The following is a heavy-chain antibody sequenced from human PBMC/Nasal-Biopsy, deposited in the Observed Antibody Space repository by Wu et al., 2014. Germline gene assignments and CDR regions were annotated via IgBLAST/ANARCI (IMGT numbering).Heavy chain of an antibody. Sequence: TLSLTCTVSSDSISTYYWSWIRQPPGKGLEWIGYTDYSGSTSYNPSLRSRVTISVDTSKNQFSLKLRSVAAADTAVYYCARSHGLYWGQGTLVTVSS. J-gene: IGHJ4*02. D-gene: IGHD3/OR15-3a*01. CDR3: ARSHGLY. CDR1: SDSISTYY. V-gene: IGHV4-59*06. CDR2: TDYSGST.